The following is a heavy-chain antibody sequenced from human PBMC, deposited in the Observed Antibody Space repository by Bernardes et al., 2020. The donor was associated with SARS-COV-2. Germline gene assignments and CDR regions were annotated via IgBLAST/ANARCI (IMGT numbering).Heavy chain of an antibody. J-gene: IGHJ2*01. D-gene: IGHD2-15*01. V-gene: IGHV3-23*01. CDR1: RFTSNTYA. CDR2: TSTSGPGT. CDR3: ARDRPVVNWYFDL. Sequence: RGSLTLSCSASRFTSNTYAMAWDSQAPGEWLEWVSGTSTSGPGTYYADSVKGRFTISRDNSKNTLYLQMNSLRADDTAVYFWARDRPVVNWYFDLWGRGTLVTVSS.